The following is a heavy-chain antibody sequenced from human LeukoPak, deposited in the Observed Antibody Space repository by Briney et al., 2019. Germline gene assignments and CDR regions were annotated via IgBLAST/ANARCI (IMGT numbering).Heavy chain of an antibody. CDR3: ARVFTMVRGVIIALDY. Sequence: ASVKVSCKASGYTFTIYGISWVRQAPGQGLEWMGWIGAYNGNTNYAQKLQGRVTMTTDTSTSTAYMELRSLRSDDTAVYYCARVFTMVRGVIIALDYWGQGTLVTVSS. D-gene: IGHD3-10*01. CDR2: IGAYNGNT. J-gene: IGHJ4*02. V-gene: IGHV1-18*01. CDR1: GYTFTIYG.